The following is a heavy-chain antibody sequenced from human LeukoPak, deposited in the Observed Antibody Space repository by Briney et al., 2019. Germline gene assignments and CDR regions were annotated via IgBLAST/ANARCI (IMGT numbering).Heavy chain of an antibody. J-gene: IGHJ6*02. Sequence: GGSLRLSCAASGFTFSSYVISWVRQAPGKGLEWISSIGGSGSGGKTHYADSVKGRFTISRDNSKNTLYLQMKSLRVEDTAVYYCAKDQGGHYWEYGMNVWGQGTTVTVSS. CDR3: AKDQGGHYWEYGMNV. CDR1: GFTFSSYV. CDR2: IGGSGSGGKT. D-gene: IGHD3-22*01. V-gene: IGHV3-23*01.